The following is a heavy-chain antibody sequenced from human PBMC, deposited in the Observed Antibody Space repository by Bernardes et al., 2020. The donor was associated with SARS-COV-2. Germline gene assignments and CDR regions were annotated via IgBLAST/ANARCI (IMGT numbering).Heavy chain of an antibody. CDR2: IYHSGST. CDR1: GGSISSSNW. J-gene: IGHJ5*02. Sequence: SETLSLTCAVSGGSISSSNWWSWVRQPPGKGLEWIGEIYHSGSTNYNPSLKSRVTISVDKSKNQFSLKLSSVTAADTAVYYCARPRPYCSSTSCYPRAGSGWFDPWGQGTLVTVSS. CDR3: ARPRPYCSSTSCYPRAGSGWFDP. V-gene: IGHV4-4*02. D-gene: IGHD2-2*01.